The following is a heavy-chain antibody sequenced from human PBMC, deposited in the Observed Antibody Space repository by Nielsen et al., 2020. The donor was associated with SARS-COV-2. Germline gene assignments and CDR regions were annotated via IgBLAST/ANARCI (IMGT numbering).Heavy chain of an antibody. Sequence: GGSLRLSCAASGFPFTSYPIHWVRQAPGKGLEWVAVISDDGSKKYYADSVKGRFTISRDTSKSTLYLQMNSLRAEDTAVYYCAKDKGGATLYGMDVWGQGTTVTVSS. CDR1: GFPFTSYP. CDR2: ISDDGSKK. J-gene: IGHJ6*02. CDR3: AKDKGGATLYGMDV. D-gene: IGHD1-26*01. V-gene: IGHV3-30*04.